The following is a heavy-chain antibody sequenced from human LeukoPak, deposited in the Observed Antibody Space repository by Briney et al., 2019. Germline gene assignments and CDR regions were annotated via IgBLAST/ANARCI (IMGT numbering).Heavy chain of an antibody. CDR3: ASEPPTPGYWHFDL. V-gene: IGHV3-13*01. CDR1: GFTFSSHD. CDR2: ISTSDDI. Sequence: PGGSLRLSCVASGFTFSSHDIHWVRQVAGKGLEWLSAISTSDDIHYSDSVKGRFTIYRGDAENSVHLQMSSLTAGDTAVYFCASEPPTPGYWHFDLWGRGTLVTVSS. D-gene: IGHD2-15*01. J-gene: IGHJ2*01.